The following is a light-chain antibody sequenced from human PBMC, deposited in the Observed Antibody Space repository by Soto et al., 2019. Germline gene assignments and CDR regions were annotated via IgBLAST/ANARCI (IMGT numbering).Light chain of an antibody. CDR2: DVS. CDR3: SSYTTSNTHV. CDR1: SSDVGAYNY. J-gene: IGLJ1*01. Sequence: QSALTQAASVSGSPGQSITISCTGTSSDVGAYNYVSWHQHHPGKAPKLLIYDVSSRPSGVSNRFSASKSGNTASLTISGLQAEDEADYYCSSYTTSNTHVFGTGTKVTVL. V-gene: IGLV2-14*03.